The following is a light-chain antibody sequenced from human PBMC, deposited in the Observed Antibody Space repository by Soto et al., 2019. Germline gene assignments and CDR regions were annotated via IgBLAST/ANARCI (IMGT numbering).Light chain of an antibody. CDR3: QSYDSSLSGWV. V-gene: IGLV1-40*01. CDR1: SSNIGAGYD. CDR2: GNS. Sequence: QSVLTQPPSVSGAPGQRVIISCTGSSSNIGAGYDVHWYQQLPGTAPKLLIYGNSNRPSGVPDRLSGSKSGTSASLAITGLQAEDEADYYCQSYDSSLSGWVFGGGTKLTVL. J-gene: IGLJ3*02.